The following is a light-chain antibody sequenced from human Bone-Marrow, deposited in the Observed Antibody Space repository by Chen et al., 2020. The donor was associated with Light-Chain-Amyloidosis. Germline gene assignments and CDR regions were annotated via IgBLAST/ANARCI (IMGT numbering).Light chain of an antibody. Sequence: SYVLTQPSSVSVAPGQTATIACGGNNIGSTSVHWYQQTPGQAPLLVVYDDSDRPSGIPERLSGSNCGNTASLTSSRVEAGDEADYYSQVWDRSSDRPVFGGGTKLTVL. CDR3: QVWDRSSDRPV. CDR1: NIGSTS. V-gene: IGLV3-21*02. CDR2: DDS. J-gene: IGLJ3*02.